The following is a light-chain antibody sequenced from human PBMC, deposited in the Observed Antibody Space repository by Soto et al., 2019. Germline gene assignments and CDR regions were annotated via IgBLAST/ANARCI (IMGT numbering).Light chain of an antibody. J-gene: IGKJ1*01. CDR2: AAS. Sequence: EIVLTQSPRTLSLSPGERATLSCRASQNVDSNYLAWYQQKPGQAPRSIIFAASGRATGIPDRFSGSGSGTDFTLTISSLEPEDFAVYYCQQYGYLSWTFGQGTKVDIK. CDR1: QNVDSNY. CDR3: QQYGYLSWT. V-gene: IGKV3-20*01.